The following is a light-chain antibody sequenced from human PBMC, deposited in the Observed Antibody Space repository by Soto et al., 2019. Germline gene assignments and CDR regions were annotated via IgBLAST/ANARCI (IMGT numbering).Light chain of an antibody. J-gene: IGLJ2*01. CDR2: LEGSGSY. Sequence: VLPQSSSASASLGSSVKLTCTLSSGHSTYIIAWHQQQPGKAPRYLMKLEGSGSYNKGSGIPDRFSGSSSGADRYLTISNLQFEDEADYYCETWDTNVVVFGGGTKLTVL. CDR1: SGHSTYI. V-gene: IGLV4-60*02. CDR3: ETWDTNVVV.